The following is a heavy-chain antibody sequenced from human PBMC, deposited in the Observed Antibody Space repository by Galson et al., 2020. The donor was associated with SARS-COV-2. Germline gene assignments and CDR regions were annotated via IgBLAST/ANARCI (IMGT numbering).Heavy chain of an antibody. Sequence: SETLSLTCTVSGGSISSGDYYWSWIRQPPGKGLEWIGYIYYNGDTYYNPSLKSRVTISLDTSKNQFSLKLSSVTAADTAIYYCARDLLYSGSSYWGPGTLVTVSS. V-gene: IGHV4-30-4*08. J-gene: IGHJ4*02. CDR1: GGSISSGDYY. CDR2: IYYNGDT. D-gene: IGHD1-26*01. CDR3: ARDLLYSGSSY.